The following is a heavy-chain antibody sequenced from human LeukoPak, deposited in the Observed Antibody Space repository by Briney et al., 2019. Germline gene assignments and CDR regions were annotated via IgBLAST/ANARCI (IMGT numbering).Heavy chain of an antibody. V-gene: IGHV3-23*01. Sequence: GGSLRLSCAASGFMFSHHTMTWVRQAPGKGLEWVSSINGSGDATTYADSVMGRFTISRDNSKNTLYLQMNSLRAEDTAVYYCARALSGWYSYFDYWGQGTLVTVSS. CDR2: INGSGDAT. J-gene: IGHJ4*02. CDR1: GFMFSHHT. D-gene: IGHD6-19*01. CDR3: ARALSGWYSYFDY.